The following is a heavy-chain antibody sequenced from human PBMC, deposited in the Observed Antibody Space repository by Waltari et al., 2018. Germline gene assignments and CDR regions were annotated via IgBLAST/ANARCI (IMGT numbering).Heavy chain of an antibody. J-gene: IGHJ4*02. CDR3: ATDGDGDCSLCLAQ. CDR2: IYNDGTK. CDR1: GFIVSTNY. D-gene: IGHD2-21*02. Sequence: EVQLVESGGGVIQPGGSLRLSCAASGFIVSTNYMSWVRQAPGKGLGWVACIYNDGTKLYADSVKGRFTVSRDNSKNMVHLQMDSLRAEDTAVYYCATDGDGDCSLCLAQWGQGTLVTVSS. V-gene: IGHV3-53*01.